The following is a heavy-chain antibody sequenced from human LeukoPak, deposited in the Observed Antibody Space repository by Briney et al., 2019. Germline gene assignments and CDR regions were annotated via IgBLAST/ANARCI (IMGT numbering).Heavy chain of an antibody. CDR1: GYTFTSYD. J-gene: IGHJ6*02. CDR3: ARGSDYGDLYYYYGMDV. D-gene: IGHD4-17*01. V-gene: IGHV1-8*01. Sequence: ASVKVSCKASGYTFTSYDINWVRQATGQGLEWMGWMNPNSGNTGYAQKFQGRVTMTRNTSISTAYMELSSLRSEDTAVYYCARGSDYGDLYYYYGMDVWGQGTTVTVSS. CDR2: MNPNSGNT.